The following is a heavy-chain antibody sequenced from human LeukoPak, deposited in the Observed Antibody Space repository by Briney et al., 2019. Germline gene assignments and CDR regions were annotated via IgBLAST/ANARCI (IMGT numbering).Heavy chain of an antibody. Sequence: PGGSLRLSCAASGFTFSSKWMHWVRQAPGKGLVWVPRIDSDGTGTIYADSVRGRFTISRDNGKNTMYLQMNSLRVEDTAVYYCTREGLDPWGQGTLVTVSS. CDR1: GFTFSSKW. V-gene: IGHV3-74*01. J-gene: IGHJ5*02. D-gene: IGHD2-21*01. CDR3: TREGLDP. CDR2: IDSDGTGT.